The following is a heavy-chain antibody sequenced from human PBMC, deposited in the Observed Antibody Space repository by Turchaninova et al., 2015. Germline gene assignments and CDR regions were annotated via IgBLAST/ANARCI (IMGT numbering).Heavy chain of an antibody. CDR2: ISYDGNSK. CDR3: ANLYGDSPDY. CDR1: GFTFSKSG. V-gene: IGHV3-30*18. Sequence: LVESGGGVVQPGRSLRLSCAASGFTFSKSGMHWVRQAPGKGLDWVAVISYDGNSKYYADSVKGRFTISRDNSKNTLYLEMNNLRAEDTAVYYCANLYGDSPDYWGQGTLVTVSS. J-gene: IGHJ4*02. D-gene: IGHD4-17*01.